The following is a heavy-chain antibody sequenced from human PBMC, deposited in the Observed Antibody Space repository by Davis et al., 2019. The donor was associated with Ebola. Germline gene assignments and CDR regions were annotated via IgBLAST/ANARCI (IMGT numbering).Heavy chain of an antibody. CDR2: MNPSNGNT. V-gene: IGHV1-8*01. Sequence: ASVQVSCKASGYTFTNYDINWLRQATGRGLEWMGRMNPSNGNTDSAQKFQGRVSMTRDTSIGTAYMELSSLRSEDTAVYYCVVVTTLYFDYWGQGTLVTVSS. J-gene: IGHJ4*02. CDR1: GYTFTNYD. CDR3: VVVTTLYFDY. D-gene: IGHD2-21*02.